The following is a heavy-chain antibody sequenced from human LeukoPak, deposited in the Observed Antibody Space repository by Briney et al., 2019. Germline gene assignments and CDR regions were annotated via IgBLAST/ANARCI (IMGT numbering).Heavy chain of an antibody. CDR1: GGSISKYY. J-gene: IGHJ4*02. CDR2: IYYSGST. D-gene: IGHD1-26*01. CDR3: AREEALGSGSFDY. V-gene: IGHV4-59*01. Sequence: PSETLSLTCTVSGGSISKYYWSWIRQPPGKGLEWIGYIYYSGSTSYNPSLKSRVTISVDTSKNQFSLKLSSVTAADTAVYYCAREEALGSGSFDYWGQGTLVTVSS.